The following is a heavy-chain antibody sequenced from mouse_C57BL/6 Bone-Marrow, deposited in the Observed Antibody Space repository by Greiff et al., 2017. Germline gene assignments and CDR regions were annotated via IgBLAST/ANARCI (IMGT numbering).Heavy chain of an antibody. Sequence: QVQLKQPGAELVRPGTSVKLSCKASGYTFTSYWMHWVKQRPGQGLEWIGVIDPSDSYTNYNQKFKGKATLTVDTSSSTAYMQLSSLTSEDSAVYYCARSLYDYDGYWGQGTTLTVSS. D-gene: IGHD2-4*01. CDR3: ARSLYDYDGY. J-gene: IGHJ2*01. CDR2: IDPSDSYT. CDR1: GYTFTSYW. V-gene: IGHV1-59*01.